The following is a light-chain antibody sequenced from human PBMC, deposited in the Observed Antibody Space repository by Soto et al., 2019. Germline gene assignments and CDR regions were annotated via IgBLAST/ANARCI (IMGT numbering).Light chain of an antibody. CDR1: SSDVGGYNY. J-gene: IGLJ3*02. CDR2: AVS. Sequence: QSALTQPASVSGSPGQSITISCTGTSSDVGGYNYVSWYQQLPGKAPKLMISAVSQRPSGVPDRFSGSKSGNTASLTISGLQADDEADYFCCSYTASDIWVFGGETKVTVL. CDR3: CSYTASDIWV. V-gene: IGLV2-14*03.